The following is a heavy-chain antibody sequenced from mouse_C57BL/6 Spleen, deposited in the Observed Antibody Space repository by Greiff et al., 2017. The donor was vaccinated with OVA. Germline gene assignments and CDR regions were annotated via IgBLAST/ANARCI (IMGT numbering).Heavy chain of an antibody. J-gene: IGHJ1*03. CDR2: IYPSDSET. CDR3: ARRGYYGSSWGYFDV. V-gene: IGHV1-61*01. D-gene: IGHD1-1*01. CDR1: GYTFTSYW. Sequence: QVQLQQPGAELVRPGSSVKLSCKASGYTFTSYWMDWVKQRPGQGLEWIGNIYPSDSETHYNQKFKDKATLTVDKSSSTAYMQLSSLTSEDSAVYYCARRGYYGSSWGYFDVWGTGTTVTVSS.